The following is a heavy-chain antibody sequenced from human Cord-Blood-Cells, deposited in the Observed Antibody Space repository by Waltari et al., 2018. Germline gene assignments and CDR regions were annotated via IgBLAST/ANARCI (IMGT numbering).Heavy chain of an antibody. CDR3: ARARGYCSSTSCYPFDY. Sequence: EVQLVESGGGLVQPGGSLRLSCAASGFTVSSNYMSWVRQAPGKGLEWVSVIYSGGSTDCADAVKGRFTISRDNSKNTLYLKMNSLRAEDTAVYYCARARGYCSSTSCYPFDYWGQGTLVTVSS. J-gene: IGHJ4*02. D-gene: IGHD2-2*01. CDR2: IYSGGST. V-gene: IGHV3-66*01. CDR1: GFTVSSNY.